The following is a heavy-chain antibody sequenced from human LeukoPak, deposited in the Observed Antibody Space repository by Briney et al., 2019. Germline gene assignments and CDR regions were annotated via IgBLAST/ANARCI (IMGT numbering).Heavy chain of an antibody. CDR2: ISYDGSSK. J-gene: IGHJ4*02. D-gene: IGHD5-12*01. CDR1: GFTFSSTG. Sequence: GKSLRLSCTASGFTFSSTGMHWVRQAPGKGLDWVASISYDGSSKKYVDSVKGRYTISRDNSKRTLYLQMNSLRSEDTAVYYCAKEGLRFFDFWGQGTLVTVSS. V-gene: IGHV3-30*18. CDR3: AKEGLRFFDF.